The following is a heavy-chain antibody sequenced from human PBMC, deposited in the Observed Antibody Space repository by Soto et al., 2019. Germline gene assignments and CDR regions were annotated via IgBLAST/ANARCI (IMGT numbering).Heavy chain of an antibody. CDR1: GGSISSSSYY. J-gene: IGHJ4*02. CDR2: IYYSGST. D-gene: IGHD2-15*01. V-gene: IGHV4-39*02. CDR3: AREGYCSGGSCYSRDGFDY. Sequence: LSLTCTVSGGSISSSSYYWGWIRQPPGKGLEWIGSIYYSGSTYYNPSLKSRVTISVDTSKNQFSLKLSSVTAADTAVYYCAREGYCSGGSCYSRDGFDYWGQGTLVTVSS.